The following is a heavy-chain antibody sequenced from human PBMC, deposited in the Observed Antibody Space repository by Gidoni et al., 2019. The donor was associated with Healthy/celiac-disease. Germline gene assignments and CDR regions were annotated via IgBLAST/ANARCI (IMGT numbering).Heavy chain of an antibody. CDR2: IIPIFGTA. V-gene: IGHV1-69*01. Sequence: QVQLVQSGAEVKKPGSSVKVSCKASGGPFSSYAISWVRQAPGQGLEWMGGIIPIFGTANYAQKFQGRVTITADESTSTAYMELSSLRSEDTAVYYCARSCSGGSCYPYYYYYGMDVWGQGTTVTVSS. J-gene: IGHJ6*02. CDR3: ARSCSGGSCYPYYYYYGMDV. CDR1: GGPFSSYA. D-gene: IGHD2-15*01.